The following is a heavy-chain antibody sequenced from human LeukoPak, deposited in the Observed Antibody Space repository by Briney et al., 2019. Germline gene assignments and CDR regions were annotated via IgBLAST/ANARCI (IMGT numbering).Heavy chain of an antibody. CDR3: ARTVTKGWPITKPFDP. CDR1: GGSFSGYY. D-gene: IGHD3-10*01. V-gene: IGHV4-34*01. Sequence: KPSETLSLTCAVYGGSFSGYYWNWIRQPPGKGLEWIGEINHSGSTNYNPSLKSRVTISVDTSKNQFSLKLSSVTAADTAVYYCARTVTKGWPITKPFDPWGQGTLVTVSS. J-gene: IGHJ5*02. CDR2: INHSGST.